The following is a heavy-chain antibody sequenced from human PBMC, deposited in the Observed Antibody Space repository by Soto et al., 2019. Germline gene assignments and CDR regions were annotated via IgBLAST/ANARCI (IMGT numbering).Heavy chain of an antibody. CDR1: GGSFSGYY. CDR3: ARGRITMIVAYFDY. V-gene: IGHV4-34*01. D-gene: IGHD3-22*01. Sequence: PSETLSLTCAVYGGSFSGYYWSWIRQPPGKGLEWIGEINHSGSTNYNPSLKSRVTISVDTSKNQFSLKLSSVTAADTAVYYCARGRITMIVAYFDYWGQGTLVTVSS. J-gene: IGHJ4*02. CDR2: INHSGST.